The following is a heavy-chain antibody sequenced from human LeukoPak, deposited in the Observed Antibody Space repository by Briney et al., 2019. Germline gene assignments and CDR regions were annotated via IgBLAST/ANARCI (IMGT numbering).Heavy chain of an antibody. Sequence: GGSLRLSCAASGFTFSDYPLAWVRQAPGKGLEWVSVITGSGLTTYYADSVLGRFTVSRDNSKNTVYLQMNSLRAEDTAVYYCAREPRSCGADCHSLLDYWGQGTLVTVSS. CDR2: ITGSGLTT. CDR3: AREPRSCGADCHSLLDY. J-gene: IGHJ4*02. D-gene: IGHD2-21*02. CDR1: GFTFSDYP. V-gene: IGHV3-23*01.